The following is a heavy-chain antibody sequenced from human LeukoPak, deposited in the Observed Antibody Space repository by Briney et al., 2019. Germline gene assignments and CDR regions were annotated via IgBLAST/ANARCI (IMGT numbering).Heavy chain of an antibody. J-gene: IGHJ4*02. CDR1: GFTFSSYA. CDR3: ARVGCSGGSCRAPSNDY. CDR2: ISGSGGST. V-gene: IGHV3-23*01. D-gene: IGHD2-15*01. Sequence: PGGSLRLSCAASGFTFSSYAMSWVRQAPGKGLEWVSAISGSGGSTYYADSVKGRFTISRDNAKNSLYLQMNSLRAEDTAVYYCARVGCSGGSCRAPSNDYWGQGTLVTVSS.